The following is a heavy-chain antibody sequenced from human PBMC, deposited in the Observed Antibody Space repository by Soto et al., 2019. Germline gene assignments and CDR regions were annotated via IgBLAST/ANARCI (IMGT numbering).Heavy chain of an antibody. J-gene: IGHJ6*02. CDR3: AKFTVPSADCYGMDV. CDR1: GFTFSSYA. V-gene: IGHV3-23*01. CDR2: ISGTGGST. Sequence: PGGSLRLSCAASGFTFSSYAMSWVRQAPGKGQEWNSAISGTGGSTYYADSVKGRFTISRDNSKNTLYLHMNSLRAEDTAVYYCAKFTVPSADCYGMDVWGQGTTVTLS. D-gene: IGHD4-4*01.